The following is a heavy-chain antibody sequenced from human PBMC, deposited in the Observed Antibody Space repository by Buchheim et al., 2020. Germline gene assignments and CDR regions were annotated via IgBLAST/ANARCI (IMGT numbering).Heavy chain of an antibody. CDR2: LSYHGRIK. D-gene: IGHD3-10*01. CDR3: AKAYYYGSGSYYSDLGYYYGMDV. V-gene: IGHV3-30*18. Sequence: QVQLVESGGGVVQPGTSLRLSCGASGFTFNSYGMHWVRQAPGKGLVWVAVLSYHGRIKYYADSVNGRFTISSDNSKNMVFLQMNSLRAEDTAVYYCAKAYYYGSGSYYSDLGYYYGMDVWGQGT. CDR1: GFTFNSYG. J-gene: IGHJ6*02.